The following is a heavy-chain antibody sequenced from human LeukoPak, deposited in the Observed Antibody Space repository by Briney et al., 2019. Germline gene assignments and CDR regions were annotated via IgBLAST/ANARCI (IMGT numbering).Heavy chain of an antibody. V-gene: IGHV4-34*01. CDR2: INHSGST. D-gene: IGHD1-14*01. J-gene: IGHJ4*02. CDR1: GGSFSGYY. CDR3: ARGDPNQATSFDY. Sequence: PSETLSLTCAVYGGSFSGYYWSWIRQPPGKGLEWIGEINHSGSTNYNPSLKSRVTMSVDTSKNQFSLKLSSVTAADTAVYYCARGDPNQATSFDYWGQGTLVTVSS.